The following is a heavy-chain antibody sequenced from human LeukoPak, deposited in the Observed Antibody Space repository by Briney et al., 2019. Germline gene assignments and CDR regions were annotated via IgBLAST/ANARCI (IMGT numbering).Heavy chain of an antibody. CDR2: IYSSGST. CDR3: ARDRPGGSSLDY. V-gene: IGHV4-59*01. J-gene: IGHJ4*02. Sequence: SETLSLTCTVSGGSISSYYWSWIRQPPGKGLEWIAYIYSSGSTNYNPSLRSRLTISIDTSKNQFSLKLNSVTAADTAVYYCARDRPGGSSLDYWGQGTLVTVSS. D-gene: IGHD6-13*01. CDR1: GGSISSYY.